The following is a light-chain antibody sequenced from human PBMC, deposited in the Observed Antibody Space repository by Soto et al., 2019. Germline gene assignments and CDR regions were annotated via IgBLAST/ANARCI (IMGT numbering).Light chain of an antibody. V-gene: IGLV1-44*01. CDR2: NSY. CDR3: SSWDASLNGYV. Sequence: QSVLTQPPSAYGTPGQRVTISCSGSSSNIGSKTVNWYQQLPGTVPKLLIYNSYQRPSGVPDRFSASKSGTSASLAISGLQSEDEADYYCSSWDASLNGYVFGTGTKVTVL. CDR1: SSNIGSKT. J-gene: IGLJ1*01.